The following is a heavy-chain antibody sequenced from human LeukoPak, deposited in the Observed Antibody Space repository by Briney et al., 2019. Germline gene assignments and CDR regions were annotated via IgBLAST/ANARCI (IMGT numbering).Heavy chain of an antibody. D-gene: IGHD3/OR15-3a*01. CDR3: ARTIPGMISVDC. J-gene: IGHJ4*02. Sequence: SETLSLTCAVSGYSISNNNWWGWIRPPPGKGLEWIGYIYYSGSTYYNPSLKSRVTMSVDTSKNQFSLRLSSVTAVDTAVYYCARTIPGMISVDCWGQGTLVTVSS. CDR1: GYSISNNNW. CDR2: IYYSGST. V-gene: IGHV4-28*01.